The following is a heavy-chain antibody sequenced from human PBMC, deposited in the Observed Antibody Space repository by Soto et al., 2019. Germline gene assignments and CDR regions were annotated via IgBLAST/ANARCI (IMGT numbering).Heavy chain of an antibody. CDR2: IHYSGST. CDR3: ARGTFDIRRGYYFDY. CDR1: GGSISSGGYY. V-gene: IGHV4-31*03. J-gene: IGHJ4*02. D-gene: IGHD3-10*01. Sequence: QVQLQESGPGLVKPSQTLSLTCTVSGGSISSGGYYWSWIRQHPGKGLEWIGYIHYSGSTYYNPSLKSRVTISVNTSKNQFSLKLSSVTAADTAVYYCARGTFDIRRGYYFDYWGQGTLVTVSS.